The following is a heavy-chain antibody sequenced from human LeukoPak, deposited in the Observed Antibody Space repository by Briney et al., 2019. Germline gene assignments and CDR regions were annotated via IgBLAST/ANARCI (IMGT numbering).Heavy chain of an antibody. Sequence: LSETLSLTCTVSGGSISSYYWSWIRQPAGKGLEWIGRIYTSGSTNYNPSLKSRVTMSVDTSKNQFSLKLSSVTAADTAVYYCARGGGSYYTEYFQHWGQGTLVTVSS. CDR3: ARGGGSYYTEYFQH. CDR2: IYTSGST. V-gene: IGHV4-4*07. CDR1: GGSISSYY. D-gene: IGHD1-26*01. J-gene: IGHJ1*01.